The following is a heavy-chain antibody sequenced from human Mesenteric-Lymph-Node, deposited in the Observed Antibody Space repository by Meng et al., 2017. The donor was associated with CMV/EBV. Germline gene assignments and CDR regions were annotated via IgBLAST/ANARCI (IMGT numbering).Heavy chain of an antibody. CDR1: GGSISSSSYY. Sequence: SETLSLTCTVSGGSISSSSYYWGWIRQPPGKGLEWIGSIYYSGSTYYNPSLKSRVTISVDTSKNHFSLNLSSVTAADTAVYYCARTSPYYDFWSGYYNNRGFDYWGQGTLVTVSS. J-gene: IGHJ4*02. CDR2: IYYSGST. V-gene: IGHV4-39*07. CDR3: ARTSPYYDFWSGYYNNRGFDY. D-gene: IGHD3-3*01.